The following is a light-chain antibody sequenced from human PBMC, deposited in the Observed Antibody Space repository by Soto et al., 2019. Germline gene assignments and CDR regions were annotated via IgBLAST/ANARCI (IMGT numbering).Light chain of an antibody. V-gene: IGKV3-15*01. J-gene: IGKJ4*01. CDR2: VAS. CDR3: QQYNKWPLT. Sequence: EIVMTQSPATLSVSQGERATLSCRATESVSNNLAWYQQKPGQAPTLLIFVASTRATGIPARFSGSGSGTDFTLTISSLQSEDFAVYYCQQYNKWPLTFGGGTKVEIK. CDR1: ESVSNN.